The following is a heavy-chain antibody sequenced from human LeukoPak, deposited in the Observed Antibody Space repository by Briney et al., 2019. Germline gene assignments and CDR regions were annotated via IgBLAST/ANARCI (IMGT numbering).Heavy chain of an antibody. J-gene: IGHJ4*02. CDR1: GFDFSSSY. D-gene: IGHD6-19*01. V-gene: IGHV3-33*01. Sequence: PGGSLRLSCAASGFDFSSSYMHWVRQGPGKGLEWVAIIWSDGTTKYYADSVRGRFASSRDNSKNALYLQMNTLRAEDTALYYCARDGSAWNFDYWGLGTLVTVSS. CDR2: IWSDGTTK. CDR3: ARDGSAWNFDY.